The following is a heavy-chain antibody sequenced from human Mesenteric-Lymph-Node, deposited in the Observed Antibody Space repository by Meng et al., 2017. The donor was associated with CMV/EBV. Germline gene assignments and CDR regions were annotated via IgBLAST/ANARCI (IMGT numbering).Heavy chain of an antibody. J-gene: IGHJ6*02. CDR2: MNPNNGNT. D-gene: IGHD2-15*01. CDR3: LLTPRRVGHGMDV. CDR1: GYTFTSSD. V-gene: IGHV1-8*01. Sequence: ASVKVSCKASGYTFTSSDINWVRQATGQGLEWMGWMNPNNGNTGYAQKFQGRVTLTRNTAISTAYMELSSLRSEDTAVYYCLLTPRRVGHGMDVWGQGTTVTVSS.